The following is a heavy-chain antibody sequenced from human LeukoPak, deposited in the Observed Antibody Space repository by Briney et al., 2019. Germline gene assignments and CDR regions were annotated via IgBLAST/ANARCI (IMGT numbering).Heavy chain of an antibody. Sequence: ASVKVSCKASGGTFSSYAITWVRQAPGQGLEWMGWISAYNGNTNYAQKLQGRVTMTTDTSTSTAYMELRSLRSDDTAVYYCARGTDYGDYHYDYWGQGTLVTVSS. J-gene: IGHJ4*02. CDR1: GGTFSSYA. CDR3: ARGTDYGDYHYDY. D-gene: IGHD4-17*01. CDR2: ISAYNGNT. V-gene: IGHV1-18*01.